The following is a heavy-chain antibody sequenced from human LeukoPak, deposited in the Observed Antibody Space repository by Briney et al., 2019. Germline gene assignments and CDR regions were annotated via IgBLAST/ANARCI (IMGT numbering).Heavy chain of an antibody. CDR1: GGSISSDY. CDR3: ATRGY. Sequence: SETLSLTCTVSGGSISSDYWRWIRQPPGKGLEWIGYIYNSGSNNYNPSLKSRVTISIDTSKNQFSLKLTSVTAADTAVYYCATRGYWGPGTLVTVSS. CDR2: IYNSGSN. V-gene: IGHV4-59*08. D-gene: IGHD3-10*01. J-gene: IGHJ4*02.